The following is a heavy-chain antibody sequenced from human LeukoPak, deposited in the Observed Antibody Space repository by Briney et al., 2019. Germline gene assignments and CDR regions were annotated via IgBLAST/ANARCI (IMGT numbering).Heavy chain of an antibody. D-gene: IGHD3-9*01. CDR3: ARSIGLTGGGVDV. J-gene: IGHJ6*02. CDR2: ITDSGNTI. V-gene: IGHV3-11*01. CDR1: GFTFSDYN. Sequence: PGGSLRLSCAASGFTFSDYNMSWVRQAPGKGPEWVSYITDSGNTIHYADSVKGRFTISRDNAKNSLYLQMNSLRAEDTAVYYCARSIGLTGGGVDVWGQGTTVTVSS.